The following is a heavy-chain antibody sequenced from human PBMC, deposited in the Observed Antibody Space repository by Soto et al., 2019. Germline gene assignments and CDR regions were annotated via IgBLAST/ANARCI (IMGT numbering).Heavy chain of an antibody. CDR2: IWYDGNKK. V-gene: IGHV3-33*03. CDR1: GFTFSSNG. J-gene: IGHJ4*02. Sequence: GGSLRLSCAASGFTFSSNGMHWVRQAPGKGLEWVAVIWYDGNKKYYGDSVRGRFTISRDNSKNTLYLEMNSLRAEDTAVYYCAKDAARTSGWYYFDYWGQGTLVTVSS. D-gene: IGHD6-19*01. CDR3: AKDAARTSGWYYFDY.